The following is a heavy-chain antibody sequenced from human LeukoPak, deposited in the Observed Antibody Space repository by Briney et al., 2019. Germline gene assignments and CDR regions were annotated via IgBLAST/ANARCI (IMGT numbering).Heavy chain of an antibody. V-gene: IGHV3-21*01. CDR2: ISSSSSYI. Sequence: LGGSLRLSCAASGFTFSSYSMNWVRQAPGKGLEWVSSISSSSSYIYYADSVKGRFTISRDNAKNSLYVQMNSLRAEDTAVYYCARVPIRFLEWLLQGDFDYWGQGTLVTVSS. CDR1: GFTFSSYS. CDR3: ARVPIRFLEWLLQGDFDY. J-gene: IGHJ4*02. D-gene: IGHD3-3*01.